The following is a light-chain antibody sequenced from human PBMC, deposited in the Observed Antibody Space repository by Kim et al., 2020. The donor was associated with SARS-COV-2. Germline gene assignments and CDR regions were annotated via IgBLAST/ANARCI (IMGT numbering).Light chain of an antibody. CDR1: GEDLGYQG. Sequence: QNATLANTGNGEDLGYQGAARRQQHPGHHPELLSCRSNSRPAGISERLSASRSGNTASLTISGLQPEDEADYYCSAWDSSLRAWVFGGGTKLTVL. CDR2: RSN. V-gene: IGLV10-54*01. J-gene: IGLJ3*02. CDR3: SAWDSSLRAWV.